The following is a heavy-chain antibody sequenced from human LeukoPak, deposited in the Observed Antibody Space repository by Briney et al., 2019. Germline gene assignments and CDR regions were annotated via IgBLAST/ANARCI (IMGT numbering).Heavy chain of an antibody. CDR3: ASSVGYYYGSGSYFSFDY. V-gene: IGHV1-46*01. CDR1: GYTFTSYY. D-gene: IGHD3-10*01. Sequence: ASVKVSCKASGYTFTSYYMHWVRQAPGQGLEWMGIINPSGGSTSYAQKFQGRVTMTRDTSTSTVYMELSSLRSEDTAVYYCASSVGYYYGSGSYFSFDYWGRGTLVTVSS. CDR2: INPSGGST. J-gene: IGHJ4*02.